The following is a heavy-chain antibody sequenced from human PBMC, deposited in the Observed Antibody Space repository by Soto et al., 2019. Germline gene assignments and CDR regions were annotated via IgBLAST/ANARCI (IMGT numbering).Heavy chain of an antibody. Sequence: GGSLRLSCAASGFTFDDYVMHWVRQAPGRGLEWVSGISWNSGSIGYADSVKGRFTISRDNAKNSLYLQMHSLRAEHPALDYCAKDRDTAAAGRVRYYYYGIDFWGQGTLVTVSS. D-gene: IGHD6-13*01. V-gene: IGHV3-9*01. CDR1: GFTFDDYV. CDR2: ISWNSGSI. CDR3: AKDRDTAAAGRVRYYYYGIDF. J-gene: IGHJ6*02.